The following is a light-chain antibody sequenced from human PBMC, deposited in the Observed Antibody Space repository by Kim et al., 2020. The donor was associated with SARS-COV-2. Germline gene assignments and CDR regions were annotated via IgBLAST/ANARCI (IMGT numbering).Light chain of an antibody. CDR3: QQRDNWPLT. CDR1: LSIGTY. Sequence: LSPGERATVSCRASLSIGTYLTWYQQKPGQAPRLLIYDASHRATGIPARFSGSGSGTDFILTISSLEPEDFAVYYCQQRDNWPLTFGGGTKVDIK. J-gene: IGKJ4*01. V-gene: IGKV3-11*01. CDR2: DAS.